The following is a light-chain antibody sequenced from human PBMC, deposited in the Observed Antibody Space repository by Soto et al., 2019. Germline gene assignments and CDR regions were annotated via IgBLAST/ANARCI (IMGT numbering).Light chain of an antibody. CDR1: SSDVGGYKY. CDR3: SSYAGSNNLI. V-gene: IGLV2-8*01. J-gene: IGLJ2*01. CDR2: EVN. Sequence: QSALTQPPSASGSPGQSVTISCTGTSSDVGGYKYVSWYQQHPGKAPKLMIYEVNKRPSGVPDRFSVSKSGNTASLTVSGLQSEDEADYYGSSYAGSNNLIFGGGTKLTVL.